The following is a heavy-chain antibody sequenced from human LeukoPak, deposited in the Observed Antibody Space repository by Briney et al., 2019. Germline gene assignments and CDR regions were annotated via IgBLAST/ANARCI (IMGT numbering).Heavy chain of an antibody. CDR2: ISGSGGST. CDR3: AKEANDILTGYPLGYFDY. D-gene: IGHD3-9*01. Sequence: PGGSPRLSCAASGFTFSSYAMSWVRQAPGKGLDWVSAISGSGGSTYYADSVKGRFTISRDNSKNTLYLQMNSLRAEDTAVYYCAKEANDILTGYPLGYFDYWGQGTLVTVSS. CDR1: GFTFSSYA. J-gene: IGHJ4*02. V-gene: IGHV3-23*01.